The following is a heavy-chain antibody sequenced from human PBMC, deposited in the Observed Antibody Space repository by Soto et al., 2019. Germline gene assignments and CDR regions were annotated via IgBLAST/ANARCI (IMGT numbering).Heavy chain of an antibody. CDR3: ARARYCSSTSCYYYYYYGMDV. V-gene: IGHV1-69*01. D-gene: IGHD2-2*01. CDR1: GGTFSRYA. CDR2: IIPIFGTA. J-gene: IGHJ6*02. Sequence: QVQLVQSGAEVKKPGSSVKVSCQASGGTFSRYAISWVRQAPGQGLEWMGGIIPIFGTANYAQKFQGRVTITADESTSTAYMELSSLRSEDTAVYYCARARYCSSTSCYYYYYYGMDVWGQWTTVTVSS.